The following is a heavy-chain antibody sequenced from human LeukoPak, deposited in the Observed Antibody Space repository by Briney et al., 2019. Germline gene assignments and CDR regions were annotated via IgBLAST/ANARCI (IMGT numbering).Heavy chain of an antibody. CDR3: ARGGPGYCSSTSCTEAY. D-gene: IGHD2-2*01. V-gene: IGHV3-20*04. Sequence: PGGSLRLSCVGFGFSFDDYGMSWVRQAPGKGLEWVSGINWNGDDTGYADSVRGRFTISRDNAKSTLYLQMTNLRAEDTALYYCARGGPGYCSSTSCTEAYWGLGTLVTVSS. J-gene: IGHJ4*02. CDR1: GFSFDDYG. CDR2: INWNGDDT.